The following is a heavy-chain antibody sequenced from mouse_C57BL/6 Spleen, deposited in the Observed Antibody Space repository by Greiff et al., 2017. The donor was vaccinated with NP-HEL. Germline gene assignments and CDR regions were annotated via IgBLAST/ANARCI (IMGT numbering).Heavy chain of an antibody. CDR3: TRATVVTYFDY. Sequence: VNLVESGAELVRPGASVTLSCKASGYTFTDYEMHWVKQTPVHGLEWIGAIDPETGGTAYNQKFKGKAILTADKSTSTAYMELRSLTSEDSAVYYCTRATVVTYFDYWGQGTTLTVSS. D-gene: IGHD1-1*01. CDR1: GYTFTDYE. CDR2: IDPETGGT. V-gene: IGHV1-15*01. J-gene: IGHJ2*01.